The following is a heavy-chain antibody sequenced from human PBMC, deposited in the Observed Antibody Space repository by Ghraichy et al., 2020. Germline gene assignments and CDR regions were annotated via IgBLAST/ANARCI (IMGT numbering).Heavy chain of an antibody. V-gene: IGHV1-2*02. CDR2: INPNSDGT. D-gene: IGHD2-21*01. CDR3: ARAGVAKAWSPDYYMDV. Sequence: ASVKVSCKASGYTFTGYYIHWVRQAPGQGLEWMGWINPNSDGTNYAQKFQGRVTMTRDTSISTAYMDLSRLRSDDTAVYYCARAGVAKAWSPDYYMDVWGKGTTVTVSS. CDR1: GYTFTGYY. J-gene: IGHJ6*03.